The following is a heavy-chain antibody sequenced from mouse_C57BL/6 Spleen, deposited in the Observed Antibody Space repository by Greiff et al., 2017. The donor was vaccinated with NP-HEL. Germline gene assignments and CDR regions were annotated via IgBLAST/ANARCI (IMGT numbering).Heavy chain of an antibody. Sequence: EVKVVESGGGLVKPGGSLKLSCAASGFTFSSYAMSWVRQTPEKRLEWVATISDGGSYTYYPDNVKGRFTISRDNAKNNLYLQMSHLKSEDTAMYYCARDPSHYYGSSYFDYWGQGTTLTVSS. J-gene: IGHJ2*01. CDR2: ISDGGSYT. V-gene: IGHV5-4*01. CDR1: GFTFSSYA. CDR3: ARDPSHYYGSSYFDY. D-gene: IGHD1-1*01.